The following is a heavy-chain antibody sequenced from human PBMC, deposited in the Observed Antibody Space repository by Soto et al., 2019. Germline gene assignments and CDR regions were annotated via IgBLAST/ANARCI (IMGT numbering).Heavy chain of an antibody. CDR1: GFTFSSYA. V-gene: IGHV3-30-3*01. CDR2: ISYDGSNK. Sequence: QVQLVESGGGVVQPGRSLRLSCAASGFTFSSYAMHWVRQAPGKGLEWVAVISYDGSNKNYADSVKGRFTISRDNSKNTPYLQMSSLSTEDTAVYYCARGPGGGAARPKGIDVWGQGTTVTVSS. CDR3: ARGPGGGAARPKGIDV. D-gene: IGHD6-6*01. J-gene: IGHJ6*02.